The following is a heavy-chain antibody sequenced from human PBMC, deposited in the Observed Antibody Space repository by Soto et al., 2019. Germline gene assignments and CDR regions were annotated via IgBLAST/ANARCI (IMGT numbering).Heavy chain of an antibody. D-gene: IGHD1-26*01. Sequence: QVQLVQSGAEVKRPGSSVKVSCKASGGTFSSYAISWVRQAPGQGLEWMGGIIPIFGTANYAQKFQGRVTITADESTSTAYMELSSLRSEDTAVYYCATVVGEAPYYYYGMDVWGQGTTVTVSS. CDR2: IIPIFGTA. CDR1: GGTFSSYA. J-gene: IGHJ6*02. V-gene: IGHV1-69*01. CDR3: ATVVGEAPYYYYGMDV.